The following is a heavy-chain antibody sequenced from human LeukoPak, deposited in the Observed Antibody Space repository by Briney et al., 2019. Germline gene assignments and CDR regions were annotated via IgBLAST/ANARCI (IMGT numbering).Heavy chain of an antibody. CDR2: IFYRGTT. J-gene: IGHJ4*02. Sequence: SETLSLTCLVSGGSTSSSSYYWGWLRQPPGKGLEWIGSIFYRGTTYYNPSLNSRVTLSVDTSKNQFSLNLNSVTAADTAVYYCARQSSSGENYFDYWGQGTLVTVSS. V-gene: IGHV4-39*01. CDR1: GGSTSSSSYY. CDR3: ARQSSSGENYFDY. D-gene: IGHD6-19*01.